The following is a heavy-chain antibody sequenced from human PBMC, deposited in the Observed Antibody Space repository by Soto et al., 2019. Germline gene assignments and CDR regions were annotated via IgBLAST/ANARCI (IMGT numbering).Heavy chain of an antibody. CDR3: ARMGRLHGMDV. Sequence: QVQLVESGGGVVQPGRSLRLSCAASGFTFSSYAMHWVRQAPGKGLEWVAVISYDGSNKYYADSVKGRFTISRDNSKNTLYLQMNSLRAEATAVYYWARMGRLHGMDVWGQGTTVTVSS. D-gene: IGHD2-15*01. V-gene: IGHV3-30-3*01. J-gene: IGHJ6*02. CDR1: GFTFSSYA. CDR2: ISYDGSNK.